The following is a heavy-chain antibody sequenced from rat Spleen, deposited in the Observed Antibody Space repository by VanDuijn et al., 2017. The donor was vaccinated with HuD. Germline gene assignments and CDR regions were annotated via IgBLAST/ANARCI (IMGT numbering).Heavy chain of an antibody. J-gene: IGHJ3*01. Sequence: EVQLVESGGGLVQPGRSLKLSCAVSGFTFSDYDMAWVRQAPTKGLDWVASISTNDFTFYRDSVKGRFTVSRDDAKSTLYLQMDSLKSEDTATYYCTTYGGLRNWFAYWGQGTLVTVSS. V-gene: IGHV5-20*01. CDR3: TTYGGLRNWFAY. CDR1: GFTFSDYD. D-gene: IGHD4-1*01. CDR2: ISTNDFT.